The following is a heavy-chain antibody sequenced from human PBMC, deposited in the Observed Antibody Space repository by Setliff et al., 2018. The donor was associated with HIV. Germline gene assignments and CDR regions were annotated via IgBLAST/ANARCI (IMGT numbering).Heavy chain of an antibody. J-gene: IGHJ3*02. CDR3: ARRDGRSMNAFEI. Sequence: PGESLKISCKAVDYTFTTYWIGWVRQMPGEGLEWMGIIHPEDSNIKYNPSFQNQVTISADKSISTAYLQVHNLKASDTATYYCARRDGRSMNAFEIWGPGTMVTVSS. D-gene: IGHD6-13*01. V-gene: IGHV5-51*01. CDR2: IHPEDSNI. CDR1: DYTFTTYW.